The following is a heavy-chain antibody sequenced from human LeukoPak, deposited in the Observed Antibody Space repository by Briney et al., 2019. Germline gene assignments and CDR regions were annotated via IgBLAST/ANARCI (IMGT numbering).Heavy chain of an antibody. Sequence: GGSLRLSCAASVFTFSSYEMNWVRQAPGKGLEWLSYISSSGSTRYYADSVKGRFTISRDNAKNSLYLQMNSLRAEDTAVYYCARENRGFITRPIDYWGQGTLVTVSS. CDR3: ARENRGFITRPIDY. D-gene: IGHD3-10*01. V-gene: IGHV3-48*03. CDR2: ISSSGSTR. CDR1: VFTFSSYE. J-gene: IGHJ4*02.